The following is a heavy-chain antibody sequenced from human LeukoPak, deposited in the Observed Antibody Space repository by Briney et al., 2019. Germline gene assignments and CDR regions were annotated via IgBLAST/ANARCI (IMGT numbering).Heavy chain of an antibody. V-gene: IGHV4-59*01. D-gene: IGHD6-19*01. Sequence: SETLSLTCTVSGGFISSYYWSWIRQSPGKGLEWIGYIYYSGSTNYNPSLKSRVTISVDTSKNQFSLKLSSVTAADTAVYYCARELKSIAVAGTGPFDYWGQGTLVTVSS. CDR3: ARELKSIAVAGTGPFDY. J-gene: IGHJ4*02. CDR1: GGFISSYY. CDR2: IYYSGST.